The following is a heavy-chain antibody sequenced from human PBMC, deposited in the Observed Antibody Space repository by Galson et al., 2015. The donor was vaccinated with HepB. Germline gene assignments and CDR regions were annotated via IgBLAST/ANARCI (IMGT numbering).Heavy chain of an antibody. CDR3: AREQQAGNWFDP. Sequence: SLRLSCAASGFTFSSYAMHWVRQAPGKGLEWVAVISYDGSNKYYADSVKGRFTISRDNSKNTLYLQMNSLRAEDTAVYYCAREQQAGNWFDPWGQGTLVTVSS. CDR2: ISYDGSNK. V-gene: IGHV3-30-3*01. D-gene: IGHD6-13*01. J-gene: IGHJ5*02. CDR1: GFTFSSYA.